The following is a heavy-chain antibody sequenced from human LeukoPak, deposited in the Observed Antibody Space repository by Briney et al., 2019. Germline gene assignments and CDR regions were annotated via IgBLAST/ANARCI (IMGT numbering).Heavy chain of an antibody. CDR2: INTDESGT. CDR1: RFTFSSYW. V-gene: IGHV3-74*01. CDR3: ARDSYSSFYFDY. Sequence: GGSLRLSCAASRFTFSSYWMHWVRQAPGKGLVWVSRINTDESGTSYADSVKGRFTISRDNAKNTLYLQMNSLRAEDTAVYYCARDSYSSFYFDYWGQGTLVTVPS. D-gene: IGHD6-6*01. J-gene: IGHJ4*02.